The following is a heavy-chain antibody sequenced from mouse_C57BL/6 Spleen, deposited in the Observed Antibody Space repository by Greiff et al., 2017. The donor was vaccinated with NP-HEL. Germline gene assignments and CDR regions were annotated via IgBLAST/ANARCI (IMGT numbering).Heavy chain of an antibody. CDR2: INPGSGGT. CDR1: GYAFTNYL. Sequence: VQLQQSGAELVRPGTSVKVSCKASGYAFTNYLIEWVKQRPGQGLEWIGVINPGSGGTNYNEKFKGKATLTADKSSSTAYMQLSSLTSEDSAVYFCARSVFRLGLYYAMDYWGKGTSVTVSS. CDR3: ARSVFRLGLYYAMDY. V-gene: IGHV1-54*01. D-gene: IGHD4-1*01. J-gene: IGHJ4*01.